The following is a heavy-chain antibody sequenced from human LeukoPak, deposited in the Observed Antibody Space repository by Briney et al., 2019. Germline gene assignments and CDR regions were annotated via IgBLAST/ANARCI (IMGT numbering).Heavy chain of an antibody. Sequence: SQTLSLTCSVSGGSISSGDYYWSWIRQPPGKGLEWIGHVYYSGSTHHNPSLKSRVTISVDTSKNQFSLKLSSVTATDTAVYYCARRLLSAGSGSYGFDPWGQGTLVTVSS. CDR3: ARRLLSAGSGSYGFDP. J-gene: IGHJ5*02. CDR1: GGSISSGDYY. CDR2: VYYSGST. D-gene: IGHD3-10*01. V-gene: IGHV4-30-4*01.